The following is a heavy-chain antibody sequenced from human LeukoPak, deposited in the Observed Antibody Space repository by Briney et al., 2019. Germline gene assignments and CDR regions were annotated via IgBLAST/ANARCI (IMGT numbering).Heavy chain of an antibody. D-gene: IGHD3-16*02. CDR1: GFTFSSYG. V-gene: IGHV3-30*18. CDR2: ISYDGSNK. Sequence: PGRSLRLSCAASGFTFSSYGMHWVRQAPGKGLEWVAVISYDGSNKYYADSVKGRFTISRDNSKNTLYLQMNSLRAEDTAVYYCAKDRSSTFDYWGQGTLDTVSS. CDR3: AKDRSSTFDY. J-gene: IGHJ4*02.